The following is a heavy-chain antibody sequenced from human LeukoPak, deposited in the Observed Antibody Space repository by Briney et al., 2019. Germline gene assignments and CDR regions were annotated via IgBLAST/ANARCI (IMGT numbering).Heavy chain of an antibody. J-gene: IGHJ4*02. CDR3: ARETTYYYDSSGYYYLDY. CDR2: LYTNGST. Sequence: SGNLLLPCSVSRGFLLSYYGWGIRQPPAQGLEWIGRLYTNGSTNYNPSLKSRVTMSVDTSKNQFSLKLSSVTAADTAVYYCARETTYYYDSSGYYYLDYWGQGTLVTVSS. CDR1: RGFLLSYY. D-gene: IGHD3-22*01. V-gene: IGHV4-4*07.